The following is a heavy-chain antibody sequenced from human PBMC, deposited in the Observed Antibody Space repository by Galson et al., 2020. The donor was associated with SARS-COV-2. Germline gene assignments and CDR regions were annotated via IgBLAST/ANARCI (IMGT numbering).Heavy chain of an antibody. V-gene: IGHV3-23*01. CDR2: IIGSGGST. CDR3: AKVEGITGTAYDY. CDR1: GFTFSSYA. Sequence: GGSLRLSCAASGFTFSSYAMSWVRQAPGKVLEWVSAIIGSGGSTYYADSVKGRFTISRDNSKNTLYLQMNSLRAEDTAVYYCAKVEGITGTAYDYWGQGNLVTVSS. D-gene: IGHD1-20*01. J-gene: IGHJ4*02.